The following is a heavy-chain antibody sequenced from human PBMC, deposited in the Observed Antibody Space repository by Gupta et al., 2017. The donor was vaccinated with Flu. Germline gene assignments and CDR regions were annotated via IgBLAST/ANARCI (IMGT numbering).Heavy chain of an antibody. D-gene: IGHD2-15*01. V-gene: IGHV3-73*01. CDR3: RRHAPTPEKQLHH. CDR1: SA. J-gene: IGHJ5*02. Sequence: SAIHWVRQASGKVLGGGGRIRSKVHSYETAYAESVTGRFTVSREEAKNTGYLQRHSLEAEDTAVYYCRRHAPTPEKQLHHWGQGTLVTVSS. CDR2: IRSKVHSYET.